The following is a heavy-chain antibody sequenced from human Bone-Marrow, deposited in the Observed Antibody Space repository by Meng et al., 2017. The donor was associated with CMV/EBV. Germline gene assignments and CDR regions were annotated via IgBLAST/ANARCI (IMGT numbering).Heavy chain of an antibody. Sequence: GESLKISCAASGFTFSSYAMHWVRQAPGKGLEWVAVISYDGSSKYYADSVKGRFTISRDNSKNTLYLQMNSLRAEDTAVYYCARDAAPDIVGVFDPWGQGTLVTVSS. CDR3: ARDAAPDIVGVFDP. V-gene: IGHV3-30-3*01. CDR2: ISYDGSSK. D-gene: IGHD2-15*01. J-gene: IGHJ5*02. CDR1: GFTFSSYA.